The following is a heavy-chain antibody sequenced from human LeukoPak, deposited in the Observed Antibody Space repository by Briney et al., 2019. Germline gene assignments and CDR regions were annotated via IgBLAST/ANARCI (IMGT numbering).Heavy chain of an antibody. J-gene: IGHJ5*02. Sequence: SQTLSLTCTVSGGSLSSGDYYWSWIRPPPGKGLEWIGYIYYSGSTYYNPSLKSRVTISVDTSKNQFSLKLSSVTAADTAVYYCARDQGQGWFDPWGQGTLVTVSS. CDR3: ARDQGQGWFDP. CDR2: IYYSGST. CDR1: GGSLSSGDYY. V-gene: IGHV4-30-4*08.